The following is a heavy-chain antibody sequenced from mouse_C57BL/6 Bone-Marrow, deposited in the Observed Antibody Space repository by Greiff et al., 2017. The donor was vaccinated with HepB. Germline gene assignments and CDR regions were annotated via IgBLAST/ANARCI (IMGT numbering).Heavy chain of an antibody. CDR2: INPSTGGT. J-gene: IGHJ3*01. CDR1: GYSFTGYY. Sequence: VQLQQSGPELVKPGASVKISCKASGYSFTGYYMNWVKQSPEKSLEWIGEINPSTGGTTYNQKFKAKATLTVDKSSSTAYMQLKSLTSEDSAVYYCARFSNYERFAYWGQGTLVTVSA. D-gene: IGHD2-5*01. V-gene: IGHV1-42*01. CDR3: ARFSNYERFAY.